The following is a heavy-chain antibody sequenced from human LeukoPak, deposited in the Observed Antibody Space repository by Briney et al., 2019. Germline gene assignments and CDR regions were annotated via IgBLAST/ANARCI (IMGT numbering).Heavy chain of an antibody. V-gene: IGHV3-23*01. J-gene: IGHJ4*02. CDR1: GFTFSNYA. D-gene: IGHD2-2*01. CDR3: AKRLRFCIRTTCSDYFDY. Sequence: PGGSLRLSCAASGFTFSNYAMSWVRQAPGKGLEWVATISGSGGGTYYADSVKGRFTTSRDNSKNTLYLHMNSLRAEDTAVYYCAKRLRFCIRTTCSDYFDYWGQGTLVTVSS. CDR2: ISGSGGGT.